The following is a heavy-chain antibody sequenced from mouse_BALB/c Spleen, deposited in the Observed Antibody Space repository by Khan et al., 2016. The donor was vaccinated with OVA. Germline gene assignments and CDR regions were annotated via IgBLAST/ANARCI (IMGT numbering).Heavy chain of an antibody. CDR2: LSSGGSYT. CDR3: ARQPGYYEGSAMDY. D-gene: IGHD2-3*01. V-gene: IGHV5-6*01. CDR1: GFTFSSYG. J-gene: IGHJ4*01. Sequence: EVQVVESGGDLVKPGGSLKLSCAASGFTFSSYGMSWVRQTPDKRLEWVAALSSGGSYTYSPDSLKGRFTISRDNAKNPLYLQRSSLKSEDTVSDYCARQPGYYEGSAMDYWGQGTSVTVSS.